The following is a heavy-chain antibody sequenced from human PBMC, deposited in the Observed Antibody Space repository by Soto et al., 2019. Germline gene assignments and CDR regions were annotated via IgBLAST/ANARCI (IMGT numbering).Heavy chain of an antibody. CDR1: GFTLSYCG. Sequence: GSLRLSCAASGFTLSYCGIHRLRQPPGKGLWWRVVISSVGRNKFYADSVQGRFTLSRDSSENTLYLLMTRLRIDDTPVYYWGKDISRGHMGMSLGSWGQGALVTVS. J-gene: IGHJ5*01. D-gene: IGHD7-27*01. CDR2: ISSVGRNK. CDR3: GKDISRGHMGMSLGS. V-gene: IGHV3-30*18.